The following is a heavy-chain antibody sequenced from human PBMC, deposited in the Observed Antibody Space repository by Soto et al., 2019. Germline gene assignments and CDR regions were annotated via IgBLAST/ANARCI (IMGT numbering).Heavy chain of an antibody. V-gene: IGHV4-31*03. D-gene: IGHD1-26*01. CDR1: GGSISSAGYC. CDR2: MYYSGIT. Sequence: QVQLQESGPGLVKPSETLSLTCTVSGGSISSAGYCWSWIRQHPGRGLEWSGYMYYSGITYYNPSLLGRVTMAVDMSKNQFSLKLFSVTAADTAVYYCARVAIVKRVGTGFDPWGQGTLVTVSS. CDR3: ARVAIVKRVGTGFDP. J-gene: IGHJ5*02.